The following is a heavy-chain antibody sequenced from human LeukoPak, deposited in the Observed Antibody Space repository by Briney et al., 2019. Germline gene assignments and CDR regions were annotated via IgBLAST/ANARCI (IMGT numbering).Heavy chain of an antibody. J-gene: IGHJ4*02. D-gene: IGHD3-10*01. Sequence: ASVKVSCKASGYTFTSNDINWVRQATGQGLEWVGWMNPNSGKTGSAQKFQGRVTMTRNISISAAYMELSSLRPEDTAVYYCARGVRGHYYGSGGHPYYFDYWGQGTLVTVSS. CDR3: ARGVRGHYYGSGGHPYYFDY. V-gene: IGHV1-8*01. CDR1: GYTFTSND. CDR2: MNPNSGKT.